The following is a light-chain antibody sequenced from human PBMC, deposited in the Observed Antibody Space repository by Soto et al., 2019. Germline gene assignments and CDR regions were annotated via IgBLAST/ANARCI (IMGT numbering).Light chain of an antibody. V-gene: IGKV3-15*01. CDR3: QQYNNWPGT. J-gene: IGKJ1*01. CDR1: QSVSSN. Sequence: EIVMTQSPATLSVSPGERATLSCRASQSVSSNLAWYQQKPGQAPRLLIYGASTRATGIPARFSGSGSATEFTLTISSLQSEDFAVYYCQQYNNWPGTFGQGTKVEIK. CDR2: GAS.